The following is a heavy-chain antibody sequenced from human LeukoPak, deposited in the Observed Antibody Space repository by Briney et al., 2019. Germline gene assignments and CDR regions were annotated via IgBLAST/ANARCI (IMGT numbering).Heavy chain of an antibody. CDR2: IDTSGST. V-gene: IGHV4-61*02. D-gene: IGHD1-26*01. CDR1: GGSISSGSYH. J-gene: IGHJ4*02. Sequence: SETLSLTCTVSGGSISSGSYHWSWIRQPAGKGLEWIGRIDTSGSTNYNPSLKSGVTISVDTSKNQFSLKLRSVTAADTAVYYCASSGSSPLDYWGQGTLVTVSS. CDR3: ASSGSSPLDY.